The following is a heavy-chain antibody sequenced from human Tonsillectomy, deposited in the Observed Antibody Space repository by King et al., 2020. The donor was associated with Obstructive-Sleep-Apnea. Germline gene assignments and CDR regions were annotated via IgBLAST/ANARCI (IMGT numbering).Heavy chain of an antibody. CDR3: TRRDYGDSGDAFDI. CDR2: IRSKAYGGTT. D-gene: IGHD4-17*01. CDR1: GFTFGDYA. J-gene: IGHJ3*02. V-gene: IGHV3-49*03. Sequence: VQLVESGGGLVQPGRSLRLSCTASGFTFGDYAMSWFRQAPGKGLEWVGFIRSKAYGGTTEYAASGKGRFTTSRDVSKSIAYLQMNSLKTEDTAVYYCTRRDYGDSGDAFDIWGQGTMVTVSS.